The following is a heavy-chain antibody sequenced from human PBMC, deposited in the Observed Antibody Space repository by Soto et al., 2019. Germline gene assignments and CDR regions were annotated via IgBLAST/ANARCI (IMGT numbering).Heavy chain of an antibody. CDR2: IWYDGSNK. CDR3: ARAGGGDSRGGMDV. J-gene: IGHJ6*02. D-gene: IGHD4-17*01. Sequence: QVQLVESGGGVVQPGRSLRLSCAASGFTFSSYGMHWVRQAPGKGLEWVAVIWYDGSNKYYADSVKGRFTISRDNSKNTLDLQMNSLRAEDTAGYYCARAGGGDSRGGMDVWGQGTTVTVSS. CDR1: GFTFSSYG. V-gene: IGHV3-33*01.